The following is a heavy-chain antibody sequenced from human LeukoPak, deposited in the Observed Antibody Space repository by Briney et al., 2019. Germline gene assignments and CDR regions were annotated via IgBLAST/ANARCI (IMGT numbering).Heavy chain of an antibody. CDR3: ARAVAGTNWFDP. J-gene: IGHJ5*02. V-gene: IGHV4-30-4*01. CDR2: IYYSGST. Sequence: SQTLSLTCTVSGGSISSGDYYWSWIGQPPGKGLEWIGYIYYSGSTYYNPSLKSRVTISVDTSKNQFSLKLSSATAADTAVYYCARAVAGTNWFDPWGQGTLVTVSS. D-gene: IGHD6-19*01. CDR1: GGSISSGDYY.